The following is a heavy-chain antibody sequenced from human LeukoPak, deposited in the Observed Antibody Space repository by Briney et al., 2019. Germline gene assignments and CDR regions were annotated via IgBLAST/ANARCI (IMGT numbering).Heavy chain of an antibody. CDR1: GGSISSGGFY. V-gene: IGHV4-31*03. J-gene: IGHJ3*02. CDR3: ASSPIFGVVADAFDI. Sequence: PSETLSLTCTVSGGSISSGGFYWSWIRQHPGKGLEWIGYIYYSGSTYYNPSLKSRVTISVDTSKNQFSLKLSSVTAADTAVYYCASSPIFGVVADAFDIWGQGTMVTVSS. CDR2: IYYSGST. D-gene: IGHD3-3*01.